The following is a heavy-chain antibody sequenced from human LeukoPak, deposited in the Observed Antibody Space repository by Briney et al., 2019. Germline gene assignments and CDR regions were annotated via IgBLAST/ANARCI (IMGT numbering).Heavy chain of an antibody. Sequence: KPGGSLRLSCAASGFTSSDYYMSWIRQAPGKGLEWVSYISSSGSTIYYADSVKGRFTISRDNAKNSLYLQMNSLRAEDTAVYYCARVARIVGATSLDYWGQGTLVTVSS. CDR3: ARVARIVGATSLDY. J-gene: IGHJ4*02. D-gene: IGHD1-26*01. V-gene: IGHV3-11*01. CDR1: GFTSSDYY. CDR2: ISSSGSTI.